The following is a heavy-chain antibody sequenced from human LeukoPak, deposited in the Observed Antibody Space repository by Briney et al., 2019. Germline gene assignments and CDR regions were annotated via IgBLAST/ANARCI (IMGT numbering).Heavy chain of an antibody. V-gene: IGHV3-21*01. CDR2: ISSSSSYI. D-gene: IGHD3-22*01. Sequence: GGSLRLSCAASGFTFSSYSMNWVRQAPGKGLEWVSSISSSSSYIYYADSVKGRFTISRDNAKNSLYLQMNSLRAEDTAVYYCARTSSGPYYYYYGMDVWGQGTTDTVSS. CDR3: ARTSSGPYYYYYGMDV. J-gene: IGHJ6*02. CDR1: GFTFSSYS.